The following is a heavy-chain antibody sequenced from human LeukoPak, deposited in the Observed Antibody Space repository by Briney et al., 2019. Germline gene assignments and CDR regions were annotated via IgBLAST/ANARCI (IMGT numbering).Heavy chain of an antibody. D-gene: IGHD3-10*01. Sequence: SGGSLRLSCAASGVTFSSYAMSWVRQAPGKGLEWVSAISGSGGSTYYADSVKGRFTISRDNSKNTLYLQMNSLRAEDTAVYYCAKGTSLYYYGTGSHYNLGNYFDYWGQGTLVTVSS. CDR1: GVTFSSYA. J-gene: IGHJ4*02. CDR2: ISGSGGST. V-gene: IGHV3-23*01. CDR3: AKGTSLYYYGTGSHYNLGNYFDY.